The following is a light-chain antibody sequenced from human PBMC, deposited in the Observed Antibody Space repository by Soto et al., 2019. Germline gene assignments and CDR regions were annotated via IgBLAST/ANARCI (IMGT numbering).Light chain of an antibody. J-gene: IGKJ4*01. CDR3: QQYNNWPPPLT. V-gene: IGKV3-15*01. CDR1: QSVSSN. CDR2: GAS. Sequence: EIVMTQSPATLSVSPGERATLSCRASQSVSSNLAWYQQKPGQAPRLLIYGASTRATGIPARFSGSGSWTEFKLTISSLQSEDVAVYYCQQYNNWPPPLTFGGGTKVEIK.